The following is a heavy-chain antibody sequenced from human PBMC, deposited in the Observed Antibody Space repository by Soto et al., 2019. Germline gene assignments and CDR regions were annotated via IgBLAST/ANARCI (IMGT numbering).Heavy chain of an antibody. CDR2: IYHTGGR. J-gene: IGHJ6*02. CDR3: SRAVYCTTANCWDDFPYYTIEV. CDR1: GGSINTTYW. V-gene: IGHV4-4*02. Sequence: TLALRWFGSGGSINTTYWWSCGLQAPEKGLEWIGEIYHTGGRSYMPSLRGRITLSVDTSKNQFSLKLTSVTAADTAVYYCSRAVYCTTANCWDDFPYYTIEVWRQGRAVT. D-gene: IGHD2-2*01.